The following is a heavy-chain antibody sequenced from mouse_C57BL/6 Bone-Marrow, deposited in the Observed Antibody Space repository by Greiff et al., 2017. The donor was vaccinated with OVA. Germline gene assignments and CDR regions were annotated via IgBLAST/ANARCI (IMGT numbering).Heavy chain of an antibody. CDR3: ARHAWLLNCFDY. V-gene: IGHV5-12*01. D-gene: IGHD2-3*01. CDR2: ISNGGGST. CDR1: GFTFSDYY. Sequence: EVQGVESGGGLVQPGGSLKLSCAASGFTFSDYYMYWVRQTPEKRLEWVAYISNGGGSTYYPDTVKGRFTISRDNAKNTLYLQMSRLKSEDTAMYYCARHAWLLNCFDYWGQGTTLTVSS. J-gene: IGHJ2*01.